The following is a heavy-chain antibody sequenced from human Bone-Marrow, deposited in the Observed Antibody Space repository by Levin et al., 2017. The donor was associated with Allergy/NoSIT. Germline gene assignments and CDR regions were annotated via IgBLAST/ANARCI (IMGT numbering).Heavy chain of an antibody. CDR2: ISGSSSYI. J-gene: IGHJ6*01. CDR3: ARAHYRSSWYRMDV. V-gene: IGHV3-11*06. Sequence: SCSASGFTFSDYYMVWIRQAPGKGLEWVSYISGSSSYINYADAVKGRITISRDNAKNSVFLQMKSLRAEDPAVYYCARAHYRSSWYRMDVWGQGTTVNVSA. CDR1: GFTFSDYY. D-gene: IGHD6-13*01.